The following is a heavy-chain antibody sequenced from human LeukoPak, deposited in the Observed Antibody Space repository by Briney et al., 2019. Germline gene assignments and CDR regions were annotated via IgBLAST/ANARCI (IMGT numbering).Heavy chain of an antibody. D-gene: IGHD6-13*01. CDR3: ARKGGGQLVNTRRWFDP. V-gene: IGHV4-34*01. Sequence: SETLSLTCAVYGGSFSGYYWSWIRQPPGKGLEWIGEINHSGTTNYNPSLKSRVTISLQTSKHQFSLKMTSVTAADTAVYCCARKGGGQLVNTRRWFDPWGQGTLVTVSS. J-gene: IGHJ5*02. CDR1: GGSFSGYY. CDR2: INHSGTT.